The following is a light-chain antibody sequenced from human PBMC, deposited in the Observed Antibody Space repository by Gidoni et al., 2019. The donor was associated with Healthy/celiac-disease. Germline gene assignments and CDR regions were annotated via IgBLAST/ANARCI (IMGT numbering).Light chain of an antibody. CDR1: QGISSY. Sequence: IQLTQSPSFLSASVADRVTITCRASQGISSYLAWHQQRPGKAPKRLIYAASTLQSGVPSRFSGSGSGTEFTLTISSLQPEDFATYYCQQLNSYPYFGPXTKVEIK. V-gene: IGKV1-9*01. J-gene: IGKJ2*01. CDR2: AAS. CDR3: QQLNSYPY.